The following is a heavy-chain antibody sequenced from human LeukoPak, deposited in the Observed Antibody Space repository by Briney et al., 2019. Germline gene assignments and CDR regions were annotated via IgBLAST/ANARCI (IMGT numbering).Heavy chain of an antibody. V-gene: IGHV3-21*01. J-gene: IGHJ4*02. CDR1: GFTFSSYS. CDR2: ISSSSSYI. D-gene: IGHD3-9*01. CDR3: ARVGDILTGYLGGIDC. Sequence: GGSLRLSCAASGFTFSSYSMNWVRQAPGKGLEWVSSISSSSSYIYYADSVKGRFTISRDNAKNSLYLQMNSLRAEDTAVYYCARVGDILTGYLGGIDCWGQGTLVTVSS.